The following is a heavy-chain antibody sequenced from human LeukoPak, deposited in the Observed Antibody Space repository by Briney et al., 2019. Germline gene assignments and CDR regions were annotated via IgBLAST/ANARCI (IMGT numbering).Heavy chain of an antibody. CDR3: ARPALGELSPDAFDI. CDR1: GYSFTSYW. V-gene: IGHV5-51*01. D-gene: IGHD3-16*02. Sequence: GESLKISCKGSGYSFTSYWIGWVRQMPGKGQEWMGIIYPGDSDTRYSPSFQGQVTISADKSISTAYLQWSSLKASDTAMYYCARPALGELSPDAFDIWGQGTMVTVSS. J-gene: IGHJ3*02. CDR2: IYPGDSDT.